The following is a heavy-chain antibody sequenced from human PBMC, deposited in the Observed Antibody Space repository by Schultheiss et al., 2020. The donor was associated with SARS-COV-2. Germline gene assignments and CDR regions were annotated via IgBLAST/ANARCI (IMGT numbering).Heavy chain of an antibody. Sequence: SGPTLVKPTQTLTLTCNFSGVSLSTNGVGVGWIRQPPGKALEWLALIDWDDDKYYSTSLKTRLTISKDTSKNQVVLTMTNMDPVDTATYYCARILTGTTAFDYWCQGTLVTVSS. D-gene: IGHD1-7*01. CDR1: GVSLSTNGVG. CDR3: ARILTGTTAFDY. CDR2: IDWDDDK. V-gene: IGHV2-70*01. J-gene: IGHJ4*02.